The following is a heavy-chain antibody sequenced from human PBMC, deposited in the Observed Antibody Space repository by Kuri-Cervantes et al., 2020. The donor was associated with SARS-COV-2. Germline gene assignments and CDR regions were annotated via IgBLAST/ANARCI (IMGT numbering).Heavy chain of an antibody. V-gene: IGHV3-21*01. Sequence: GGSLRLSCAASGFTFSSYSMNWVRRAPGKGLEWVSSISSSSSYIYYADSVKGRFTISRDNAKNSLYLQMNSLRAEDTAVYYCAVDFWSGYSLRIGGAPGYGMGVWGQGTTVTVSS. CDR3: AVDFWSGYSLRIGGAPGYGMGV. CDR2: ISSSSSYI. J-gene: IGHJ6*02. CDR1: GFTFSSYS. D-gene: IGHD3-3*01.